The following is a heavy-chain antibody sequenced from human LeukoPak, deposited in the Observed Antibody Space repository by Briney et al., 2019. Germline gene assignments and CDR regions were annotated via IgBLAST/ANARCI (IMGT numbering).Heavy chain of an antibody. CDR2: ISSSSSYI. Sequence: GGSLRLSCAASGFTFSSYSMNWVRQAPGKGLEWVSSISSSSSYIYYADSVKGRFTISRDNAKNSLYLQMNSLRAEDTAVYYCARVLVVVVPAAQAFDIWAKGQWSPSLQ. V-gene: IGHV3-21*01. CDR1: GFTFSSYS. CDR3: ARVLVVVVPAAQAFDI. J-gene: IGHJ3*02. D-gene: IGHD2-2*01.